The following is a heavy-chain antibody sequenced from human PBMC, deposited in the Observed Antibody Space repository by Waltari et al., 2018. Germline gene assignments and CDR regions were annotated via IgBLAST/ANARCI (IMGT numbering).Heavy chain of an antibody. V-gene: IGHV5-51*01. CDR3: ARHRGSPGYYYGMDV. CDR2: FYPGDSDT. J-gene: IGHJ6*02. D-gene: IGHD1-26*01. CDR1: GYSFTTNW. Sequence: EVQLVQSGAEVKKPGESLKISCQGSGYSFTTNWLDGVRQVPGKGLEWMGIFYPGDSDTRYSPSFQGQVTISADKSISTAYLQWSSLKASDTAMYYCARHRGSPGYYYGMDVWGQGTMVAVSS.